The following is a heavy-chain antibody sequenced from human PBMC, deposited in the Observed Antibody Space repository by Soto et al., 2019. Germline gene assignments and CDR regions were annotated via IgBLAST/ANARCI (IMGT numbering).Heavy chain of an antibody. CDR3: GRVGSGWCFNY. D-gene: IGHD6-13*01. CDR2: IWYDGSNK. CDR1: GFTFSSYG. J-gene: IGHJ4*02. V-gene: IGHV3-33*01. Sequence: GGSLRLSCAASGFTFSSYGMHWVRQAPGKGLEWVAVIWYDGSNKYYADSVKGRFTISRDNSKNTLYLQMNSLRDEDMAVYYCGRVGSGWCFNYGGQGTLVTVSS.